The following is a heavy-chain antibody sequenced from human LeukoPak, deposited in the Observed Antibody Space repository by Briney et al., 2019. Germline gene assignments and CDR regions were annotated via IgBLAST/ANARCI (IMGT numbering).Heavy chain of an antibody. CDR1: GASISSNAYY. V-gene: IGHV4-39*07. CDR2: ISYTGST. CDR3: ARVLPHRHLRYGYYGRRGYAFDI. Sequence: PSETLSLTCTVSGASISSNAYYWGWIRQPPGKGLEWIGSISYTGSTHYNPSLKSRVTISGDTSKNQFSLKLSSVTAADTAVYYGARVLPHRHLRYGYYGRRGYAFDIWGQGTMVTVSS. J-gene: IGHJ3*02. D-gene: IGHD4-17*01.